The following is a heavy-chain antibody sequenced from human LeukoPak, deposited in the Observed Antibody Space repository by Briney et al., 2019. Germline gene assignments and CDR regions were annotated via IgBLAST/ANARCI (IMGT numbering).Heavy chain of an antibody. CDR1: GGSISSCY. J-gene: IGHJ6*02. CDR3: ARVPGTNYYYYGMDV. Sequence: SETLSLTCTVSGGSISSCYWSWIRQPPGKGLEWIGYISYSGSTNYNPSLKSRVTISVDTSKNQFSLKLSSVTAADTAVYYCARVPGTNYYYYGMDVWGQGTTVTVSS. D-gene: IGHD1-1*01. CDR2: ISYSGST. V-gene: IGHV4-59*01.